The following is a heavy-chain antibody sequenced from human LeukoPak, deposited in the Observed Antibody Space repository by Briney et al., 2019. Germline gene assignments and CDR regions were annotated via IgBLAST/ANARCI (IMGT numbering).Heavy chain of an antibody. D-gene: IGHD5-12*01. Sequence: GASVKVSCKASGYTFTSYGISWVRQAPGQGLEWMGWISAYNGNTNYAQKLQGRVTMTTDTSTSTAYMELRSLRSDDTAVYYCARSKWLRLVSPFDYWGQGTLVTVSS. CDR1: GYTFTSYG. CDR3: ARSKWLRLVSPFDY. CDR2: ISAYNGNT. J-gene: IGHJ4*02. V-gene: IGHV1-18*01.